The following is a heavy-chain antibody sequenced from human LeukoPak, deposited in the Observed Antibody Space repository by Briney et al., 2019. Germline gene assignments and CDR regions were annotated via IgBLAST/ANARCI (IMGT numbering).Heavy chain of an antibody. CDR2: ISSSSSYI. Sequence: GGSLRLSCAASGFTFSSYSMNWVRQAPGKGLEWVSSISSSSSYIYYADSVKGRFTISRDNAKNSLYLQMNSLRAEDTAVYYCARFATYGSGTYAFDYWGQGTLVTVSS. CDR3: ARFATYGSGTYAFDY. J-gene: IGHJ4*02. V-gene: IGHV3-21*01. D-gene: IGHD3-10*01. CDR1: GFTFSSYS.